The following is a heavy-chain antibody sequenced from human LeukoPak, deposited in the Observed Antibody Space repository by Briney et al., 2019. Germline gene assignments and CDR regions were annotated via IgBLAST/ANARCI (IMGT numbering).Heavy chain of an antibody. CDR3: ARDDGGNSVEWYFDL. D-gene: IGHD4-23*01. V-gene: IGHV1-46*01. J-gene: IGHJ2*01. Sequence: ASVKVSCKASGYTFTSYYMHWVRQAPGQGLEWMGIINPSGGSTSYAQKFQGRVTMTRDTSTSTVYMELSSLRSEGTAVYYCARDDGGNSVEWYFDLWGRGTLVTVSS. CDR2: INPSGGST. CDR1: GYTFTSYY.